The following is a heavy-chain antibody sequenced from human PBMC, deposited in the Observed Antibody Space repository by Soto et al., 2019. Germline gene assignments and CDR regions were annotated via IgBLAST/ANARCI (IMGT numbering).Heavy chain of an antibody. V-gene: IGHV1-46*01. D-gene: IGHD3-16*01. CDR3: ARDLMITFGGVISAFDI. J-gene: IGHJ3*02. CDR2: INPSGGST. Sequence: QVQLVQSGAEVKKPGASVKVSCKASGYTFTSYYMHWVRQAPGQGLEWMGIINPSGGSTSYAQKFQGRVTMPRDTSTSTGYMELSSLRSEDTAVYYCARDLMITFGGVISAFDIWGQGTMVTVSS. CDR1: GYTFTSYY.